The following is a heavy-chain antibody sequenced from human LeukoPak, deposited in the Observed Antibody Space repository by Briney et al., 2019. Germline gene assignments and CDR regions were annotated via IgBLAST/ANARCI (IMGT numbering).Heavy chain of an antibody. D-gene: IGHD3-22*01. CDR2: IYYSGST. J-gene: IGHJ5*02. V-gene: IGHV4-59*01. Sequence: PSETLSLTCTVSGGSISSYYWSWIRQPPGKGLEWIGYIYYSGSTNYNPSLKSRVIISVDTSKNQFSLKLSSVTAADTAVYYCARDSIDSSGYFDPWGQGTLVTVSS. CDR1: GGSISSYY. CDR3: ARDSIDSSGYFDP.